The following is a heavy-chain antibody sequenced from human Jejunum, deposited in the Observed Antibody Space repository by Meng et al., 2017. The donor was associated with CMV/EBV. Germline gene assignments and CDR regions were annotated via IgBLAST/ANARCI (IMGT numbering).Heavy chain of an antibody. D-gene: IGHD2-2*02. CDR2: ISWNSVTI. J-gene: IGHJ5*02. Sequence: GFTFNMYTLNWVRQAPGKGLEWVSGISWNSVTIHYADSVKGRFIVSRDNAKHSLYLQMNSLRVDDTAIYFCAKSCAPEGISCYSSWGQGTLVTVSS. V-gene: IGHV3-9*01. CDR1: GFTFNMYT. CDR3: AKSCAPEGISCYSS.